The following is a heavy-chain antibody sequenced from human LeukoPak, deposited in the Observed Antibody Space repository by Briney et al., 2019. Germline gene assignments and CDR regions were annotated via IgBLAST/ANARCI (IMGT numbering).Heavy chain of an antibody. V-gene: IGHV3-30*18. Sequence: GGSLRLSCAASGFTFSSYGMHWVRQAPGKGLEWVAVISYDGSNKHYADSVKGRFTISRDNSKNTLYLQMNSLRAEDTAVYYCAKEGYCSGGSCYEDAFDIWGQGTMVTVSS. CDR3: AKEGYCSGGSCYEDAFDI. CDR2: ISYDGSNK. J-gene: IGHJ3*02. CDR1: GFTFSSYG. D-gene: IGHD2-15*01.